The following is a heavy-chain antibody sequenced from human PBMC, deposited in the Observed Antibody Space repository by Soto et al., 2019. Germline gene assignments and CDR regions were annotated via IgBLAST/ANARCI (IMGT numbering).Heavy chain of an antibody. CDR2: INSDGSST. CDR1: GFTFSSYW. V-gene: IGHV3-74*01. J-gene: IGHJ3*02. Sequence: GGSLRLSCAASGFTFSSYWMHWVRQAPGKGLVWVPRINSDGSSTSYADSVKGRFTISRDNAKNTLYLQMNSLRAEDTAVYYCASVGYDSSGYYPPDAFDIWGQGTMVTVPS. D-gene: IGHD3-22*01. CDR3: ASVGYDSSGYYPPDAFDI.